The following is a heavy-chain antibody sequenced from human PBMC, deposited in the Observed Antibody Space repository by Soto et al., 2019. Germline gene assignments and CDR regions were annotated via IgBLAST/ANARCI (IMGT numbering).Heavy chain of an antibody. D-gene: IGHD6-13*01. V-gene: IGHV1-18*01. CDR2: ISVYNGNT. J-gene: IGHJ4*02. CDR1: DYTFTSYG. CDR3: ARSGSSWNLGEFDY. Sequence: ASVKVSCKASDYTFTSYGIIWVRQAPGQGLEWIGWISVYNGNTNYAQKCRGRVTMTTDISTTTAYMEMRSLRSDDTAVYYCARSGSSWNLGEFDYWGQGTLVTVSS.